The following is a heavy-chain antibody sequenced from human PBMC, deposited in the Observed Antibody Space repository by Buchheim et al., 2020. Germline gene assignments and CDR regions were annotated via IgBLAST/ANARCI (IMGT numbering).Heavy chain of an antibody. Sequence: QVQLVQSGAEVKKPGSSVKVSCKASGGTFSSYAISWVRQAPGQGLEWMGGIIPIFGTANYAQTFQGRVTITADESTSTAYMELSSLRSEDTAVYYCGGWGVPAARDPFPRRVYYYYMDVWGKGTT. V-gene: IGHV1-69*01. D-gene: IGHD2-2*01. J-gene: IGHJ6*03. CDR1: GGTFSSYA. CDR3: GGWGVPAARDPFPRRVYYYYMDV. CDR2: IIPIFGTA.